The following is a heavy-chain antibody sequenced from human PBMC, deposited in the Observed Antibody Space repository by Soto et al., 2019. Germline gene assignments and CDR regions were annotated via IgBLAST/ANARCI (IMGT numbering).Heavy chain of an antibody. V-gene: IGHV4-31*01. CDR1: GGPISSGGYY. J-gene: IGHJ5*02. CDR2: IFYSGAT. D-gene: IGHD4-17*01. Sequence: QVQLQESGPGLVTPSQALSLTCSVSGGPISSGGYYWSWIRQHPGKGLEWIGYIFYSGATYYNPSLKSLSFISVDTSKNQFSLRLSSVTAADTAVYYCARVQPYDYGANSWLFDHWGQGTLVTVSA. CDR3: ARVQPYDYGANSWLFDH.